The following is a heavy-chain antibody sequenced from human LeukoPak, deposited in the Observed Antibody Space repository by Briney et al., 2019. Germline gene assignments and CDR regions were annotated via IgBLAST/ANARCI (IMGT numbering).Heavy chain of an antibody. D-gene: IGHD5-18*01. V-gene: IGHV1-2*04. J-gene: IGHJ4*02. CDR3: ARGRVGYSYGFYFDY. CDR1: GYTFTGYY. CDR2: INPNSGGT. Sequence: ASVKVSCKASGYTFTGYYMHWVRQAPGQGLEWMGWINPNSGGTNYAQKFQGWVTMTRDTSISTAYMELSRLRSDDTAVYYCARGRVGYSYGFYFDYWGQGTLVTVSS.